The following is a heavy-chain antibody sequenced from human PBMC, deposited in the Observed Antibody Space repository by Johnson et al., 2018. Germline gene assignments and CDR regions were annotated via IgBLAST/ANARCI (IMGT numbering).Heavy chain of an antibody. V-gene: IGHV3-15*01. J-gene: IGHJ6*02. D-gene: IGHD4-17*01. CDR1: GFTFSNAW. CDR2: IKSKTDGGTT. CDR3: TTGNVDGDLYYYYGMDV. Sequence: VQLVQSRGGLVKPGGSLRLSCAASGFTFSNAWMSWVRQAPGKGLEWVGRIKSKTDGGTTDYAAPVKGRFTISRDDSKKTLYLQMNSLKTEDTAVYYCTTGNVDGDLYYYYGMDVWGQGTTVTVSS.